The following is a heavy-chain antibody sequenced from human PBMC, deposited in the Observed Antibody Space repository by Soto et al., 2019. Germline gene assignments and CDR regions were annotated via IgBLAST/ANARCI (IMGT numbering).Heavy chain of an antibody. D-gene: IGHD1-7*01. V-gene: IGHV3-64*01. CDR2: ISSNGGST. Sequence: GSLRLSCAASGFTFSSYAMHWVRQAPGKGLEYVSAISSNGGSTYYANSVKGRFTISRDNSKNTLYLQMGSLRAEDMAVYYCARVNYDYYYYYYMDVWGKGTTVTVSS. J-gene: IGHJ6*03. CDR3: ARVNYDYYYYYYMDV. CDR1: GFTFSSYA.